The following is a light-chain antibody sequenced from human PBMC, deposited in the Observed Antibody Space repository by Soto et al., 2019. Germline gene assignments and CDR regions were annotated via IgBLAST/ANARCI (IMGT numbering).Light chain of an antibody. Sequence: EVVMPQSPATVSVSPGEGVTLSCRASQTISNDLAWYHQKPGQATRLLIYGASTSATGVPARFSGGGSGTEFTLTISSLQSEDFAFYYCQQNNKWPPVTFGGGTKVEIK. J-gene: IGKJ4*01. V-gene: IGKV3-15*01. CDR2: GAS. CDR1: QTISND. CDR3: QQNNKWPPVT.